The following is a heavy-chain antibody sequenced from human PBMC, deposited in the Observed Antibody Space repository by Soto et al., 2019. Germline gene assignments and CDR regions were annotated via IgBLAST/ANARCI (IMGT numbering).Heavy chain of an antibody. CDR3: ARRERYYGSPGWFDP. CDR2: VYYNENT. CDR1: GNSISSFTYY. Sequence: AETLSLTCSVSGNSISSFTYYRSWIRNPPGKGLEWSGPVYYNENTYYNPSLKSRVTITVDTAKNQFSLNLRSLTAADTPMYFCARRERYYGSPGWFDPWGPGTLVTVSS. V-gene: IGHV4-39*01. J-gene: IGHJ5*02. D-gene: IGHD3-10*01.